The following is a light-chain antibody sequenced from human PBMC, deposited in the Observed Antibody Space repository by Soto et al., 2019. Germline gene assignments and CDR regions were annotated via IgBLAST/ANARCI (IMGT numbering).Light chain of an antibody. J-gene: IGKJ4*01. Sequence: EIVLTQSPATLSLSPGERATLSCRASQSVSSYLAWYQQKPGQAPRLLIYDASNRATGIPARFSGSGSGTDFTLTISSLEAEDFAVYYCQALTFGGGTKVEIK. CDR3: QALT. V-gene: IGKV3-11*01. CDR2: DAS. CDR1: QSVSSY.